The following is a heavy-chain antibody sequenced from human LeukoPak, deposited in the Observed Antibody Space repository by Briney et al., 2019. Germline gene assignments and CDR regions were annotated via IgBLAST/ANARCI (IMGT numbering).Heavy chain of an antibody. CDR2: VDPEDGET. CDR1: GYTFTDYY. J-gene: IGHJ5*02. D-gene: IGHD4-11*01. Sequence: ASVKISCKAFGYTFTDYYIHWVKEAPGKGLEWMGRVDPEDGETTYAEKFQGRVTITADTSTDTAYMELNNLRSEDTAVYYCATMTTFDPWGQGTLVTVSP. CDR3: ATMTTFDP. V-gene: IGHV1-69-2*01.